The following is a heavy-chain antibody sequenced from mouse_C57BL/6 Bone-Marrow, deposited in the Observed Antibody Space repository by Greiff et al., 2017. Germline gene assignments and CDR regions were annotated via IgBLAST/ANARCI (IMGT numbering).Heavy chain of an antibody. CDR1: GFTFSDYY. V-gene: IGHV5-12*01. Sequence: DVMLVESGGGLVQPGGSLKLSCAASGFTFSDYYMYWVRQTPEKRLEWVAYISNGGGSTYYPDTVKGRFTISRDNAKNTLYLQMSRLESEDTAMYYCATLPDTTRYAMDYWGQGTSVTVSS. J-gene: IGHJ4*01. CDR3: ATLPDTTRYAMDY. D-gene: IGHD1-1*01. CDR2: ISNGGGST.